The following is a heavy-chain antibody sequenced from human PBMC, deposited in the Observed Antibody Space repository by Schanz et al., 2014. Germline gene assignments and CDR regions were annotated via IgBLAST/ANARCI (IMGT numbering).Heavy chain of an antibody. D-gene: IGHD2-2*01. CDR3: LGATPTQHVVLPDALRY. CDR2: IGAFQGNT. Sequence: QVQLVQSGTEVKKPGASMKISCKAFGYYFGGFGISWVRQAPGQGFEWMGWIGAFQGNTKYAQKCQNRVTLTSDTPASTAYMKLRSLRPDDPAAYYCLGATPTQHVVLPDALRYWGQGTLVSVSS. V-gene: IGHV1-18*01. CDR1: GYYFGGFG. J-gene: IGHJ4*02.